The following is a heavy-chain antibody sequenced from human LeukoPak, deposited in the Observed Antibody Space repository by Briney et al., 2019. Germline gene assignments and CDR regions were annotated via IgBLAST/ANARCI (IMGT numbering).Heavy chain of an antibody. CDR3: ARGRNNYGF. CDR1: GGSFSGYY. V-gene: IGHV4-34*01. Sequence: KATETLSLTCAVYGGSFSGYYWSWIRQPPGKGLEWIGEINHSGSTNYNPSLKSRVTISVDTSKNQFSLKLSSVTAADTAVYYCARGRNNYGFWGQGTLVTVSS. J-gene: IGHJ4*02. D-gene: IGHD5-18*01. CDR2: INHSGST.